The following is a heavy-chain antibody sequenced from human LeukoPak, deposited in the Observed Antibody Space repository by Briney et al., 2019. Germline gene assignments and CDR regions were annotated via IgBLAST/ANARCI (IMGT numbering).Heavy chain of an antibody. D-gene: IGHD2-2*02. V-gene: IGHV4-39*07. Sequence: PSETLSLTCSVSGGSISSDTYYWAWIRQPPGKGLEWIASIHYSGRNYNNPSLNSRVTMSVDTSKNQFSLNLYSVTAADTALYYCAGERDYTTSGNVDYWGQGTLVTVSS. J-gene: IGHJ4*02. CDR1: GGSISSDTYY. CDR3: AGERDYTTSGNVDY. CDR2: IHYSGRN.